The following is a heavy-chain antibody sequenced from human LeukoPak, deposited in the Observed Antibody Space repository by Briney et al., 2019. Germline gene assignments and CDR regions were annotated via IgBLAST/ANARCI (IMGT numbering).Heavy chain of an antibody. J-gene: IGHJ4*02. V-gene: IGHV3-30*03. Sequence: PGGSLRLSCAASGFTFSSYGMHWVRQAPGKGLEWVAVISYDGSNKCYADSVKGRFTISRDNSKNTLYLQMNSLRAEDTAVYYCASEAAITVTYYFDYWGQGTLVTVSS. CDR1: GFTFSSYG. CDR3: ASEAAITVTYYFDY. D-gene: IGHD4-17*01. CDR2: ISYDGSNK.